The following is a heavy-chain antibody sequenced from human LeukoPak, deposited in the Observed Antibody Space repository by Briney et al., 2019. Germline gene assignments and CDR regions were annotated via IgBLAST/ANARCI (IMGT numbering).Heavy chain of an antibody. CDR1: GFTFSSYG. J-gene: IGHJ4*02. Sequence: GGSLRLSCAASGFTFSSYGIHWVRQAPGKGLEWVAFIRYDGSNKYYADSVKGRFTISRDNSKNTLYLLMNSLRAEDTAAYYCAKGYYFDILSGYSSLDSWGQGTLVTVSS. CDR3: AKGYYFDILSGYSSLDS. V-gene: IGHV3-30*02. D-gene: IGHD3-9*01. CDR2: IRYDGSNK.